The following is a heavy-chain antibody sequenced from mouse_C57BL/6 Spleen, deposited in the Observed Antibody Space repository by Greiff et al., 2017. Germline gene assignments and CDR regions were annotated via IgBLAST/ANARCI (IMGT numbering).Heavy chain of an antibody. V-gene: IGHV1-55*01. Sequence: QVQLQQPGAELVKPGASVKMSCKASGYTFTSYWITWVKQRPGQGLEWIGDIYPGSGSTNYNEKFKSKATLTVDTSSSTAYMQLSSLTSEDSAVYYGTRHQYGSRGAMWYGGKGTSVTVSS. J-gene: IGHJ4*01. CDR3: TRHQYGSRGAMWY. CDR1: GYTFTSYW. CDR2: IYPGSGST. D-gene: IGHD1-1*02.